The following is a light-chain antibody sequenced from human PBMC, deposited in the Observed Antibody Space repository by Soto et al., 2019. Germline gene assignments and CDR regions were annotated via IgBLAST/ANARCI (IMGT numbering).Light chain of an antibody. CDR3: QHHGGSPPVT. CDR1: QSVSSDY. V-gene: IGKV3-20*01. CDR2: DAS. J-gene: IGKJ2*01. Sequence: EIVLTQSPGTLSLSPGERATLSCRASQSVSSDYLAWYQQKPGQAPRLLIYDASSRATGIPDRFSGSGSGTDFTLTISRLEPEDFAVYYCQHHGGSPPVTFGQGTKLEIK.